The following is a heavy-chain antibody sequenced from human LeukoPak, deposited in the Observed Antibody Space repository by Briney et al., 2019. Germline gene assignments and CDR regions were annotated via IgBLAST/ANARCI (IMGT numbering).Heavy chain of an antibody. J-gene: IGHJ3*02. CDR3: ARTLMPSIHEAFHI. D-gene: IGHD2-2*01. V-gene: IGHV4-38-2*01. CDR1: GYSISSGHY. Sequence: PSETLSLTCAVSGYSISSGHYWGWIRQPPGKGLEWIGSTYHSGTAYYNPSLKSRVTFSVDTSKNHFSLNLSSVTAADTAIYYCARTLMPSIHEAFHIWGQGTAVTVSS. CDR2: TYHSGTA.